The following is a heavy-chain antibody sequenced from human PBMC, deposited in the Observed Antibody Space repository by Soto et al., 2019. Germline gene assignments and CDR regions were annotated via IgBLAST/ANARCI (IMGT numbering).Heavy chain of an antibody. J-gene: IGHJ4*02. CDR2: IYWDDDK. V-gene: IGHV2-5*02. CDR3: ARTYYTSGRYLNY. CDR1: GFSLSTIAMG. D-gene: IGHD3-10*01. Sequence: QTTLKESGPTVVKPTQTLTLTCTFSGFSLSTIAMGVGWIRQPPGKALEWLALIYWDDDKRYSPSLKNRLTITKDNSKNQVALTMTSMDPVDTATYYCARTYYTSGRYLNYWGQGILVTVSP.